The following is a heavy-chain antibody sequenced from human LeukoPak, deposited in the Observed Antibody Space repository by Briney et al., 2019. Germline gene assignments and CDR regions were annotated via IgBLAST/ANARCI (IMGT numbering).Heavy chain of an antibody. CDR2: IKEDESEK. V-gene: IGHV3-7*01. D-gene: IGHD2-8*01. J-gene: IGHJ4*02. CDR3: ARGVYAYDY. Sequence: GGSLRLSCVASGFTFSSYWMSWVRQAPGKGLEWVAKIKEDESEKYYVDSVKGRFTISRDNAKNSVYLQMNSLRAEDTALYYCARGVYAYDYRGQGTLVTVSS. CDR1: GFTFSSYW.